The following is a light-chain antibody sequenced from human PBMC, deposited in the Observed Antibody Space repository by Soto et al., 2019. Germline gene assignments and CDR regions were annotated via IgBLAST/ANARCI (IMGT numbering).Light chain of an antibody. CDR3: QQYDNLLPLT. CDR2: DAS. V-gene: IGKV1-33*01. Sequence: DIQMTQSPSSLSASVGDRVTITCQASQDISNYLNWYQQKPGKAPKLLIYDASNLETRVTSRFSGSGSGTDFTFTISSLQPEDIATYYCQQYDNLLPLTFGGGTKVEIK. CDR1: QDISNY. J-gene: IGKJ4*01.